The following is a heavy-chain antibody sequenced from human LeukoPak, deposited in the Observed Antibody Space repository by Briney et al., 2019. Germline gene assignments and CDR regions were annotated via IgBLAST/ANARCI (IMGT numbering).Heavy chain of an antibody. D-gene: IGHD4-17*01. CDR1: GGTFSSYA. J-gene: IGHJ3*02. CDR3: ARSTTVTAAFDI. CDR2: IIPILGIA. V-gene: IGHV1-69*04. Sequence: SVKVSCKASGGTFSSYAISWVRQAPGQGLEWMGRIIPILGIANYAQKFQGRVTITADKSTSTAYMELSSLRSEDTAVYYCARSTTVTAAFDIWGQGTMVTVSS.